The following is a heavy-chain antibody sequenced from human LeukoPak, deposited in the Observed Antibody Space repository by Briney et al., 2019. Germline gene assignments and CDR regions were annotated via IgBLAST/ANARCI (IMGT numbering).Heavy chain of an antibody. CDR1: GFTFSNYA. J-gene: IGHJ4*02. D-gene: IGHD3-10*01. CDR3: ATFTYYYGSGSYFPDY. Sequence: PGGSLRLSCAASGFTFSNYAVSWVRQAPGKGLEWVSGISGSGGSTYYADSVKGRFTTSRDNSKNTLYLQMNSLRAEDTAVYYCATFTYYYGSGSYFPDYWGQGTLVTVSS. V-gene: IGHV3-23*01. CDR2: ISGSGGST.